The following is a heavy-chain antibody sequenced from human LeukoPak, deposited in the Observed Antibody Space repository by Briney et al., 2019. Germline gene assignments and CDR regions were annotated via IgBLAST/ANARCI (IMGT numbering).Heavy chain of an antibody. CDR2: INPSGGST. Sequence: GASVKVSCKASGYTLTGYYMHWVRQAPGQGLEWMGIINPSGGSTSYAQKFQGRVTMTRDTSTSTVYMELSSLRSEDTAVYYCARDSRAGSYFGHYYSYYMDVWGKGTTVTISS. D-gene: IGHD3-10*01. V-gene: IGHV1-46*01. CDR3: ARDSRAGSYFGHYYSYYMDV. CDR1: GYTLTGYY. J-gene: IGHJ6*03.